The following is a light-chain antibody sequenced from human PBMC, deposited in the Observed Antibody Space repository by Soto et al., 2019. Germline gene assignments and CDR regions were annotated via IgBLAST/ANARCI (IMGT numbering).Light chain of an antibody. CDR1: QGISNY. V-gene: IGKV1-9*01. CDR2: ATS. J-gene: IGKJ4*01. CDR3: QQLNSYPLT. Sequence: DIQVTQSPYFLSASLGDRVTITCRASQGISNYLAWYQQEPGKAPKFLIYATSTLQSGVPSRFSGSGSGTEFTLTISCLQPEDFATYYCQQLNSYPLTFGGGTNVDIK.